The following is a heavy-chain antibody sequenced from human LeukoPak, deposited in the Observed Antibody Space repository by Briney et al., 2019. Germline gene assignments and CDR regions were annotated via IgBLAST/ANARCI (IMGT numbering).Heavy chain of an antibody. D-gene: IGHD4-11*01. CDR1: GFTFSSYS. CDR2: ISSSSSTI. Sequence: GSLRLSCAASGFTFSSYSMNWVRQAPGKGLEWVSYISSSSSTIYYADSVKGRFTISRDNAKNSLYLQMNSLRAEDTAVYYCARDGDYSLDYWGQGTLVTVSS. CDR3: ARDGDYSLDY. J-gene: IGHJ4*02. V-gene: IGHV3-48*01.